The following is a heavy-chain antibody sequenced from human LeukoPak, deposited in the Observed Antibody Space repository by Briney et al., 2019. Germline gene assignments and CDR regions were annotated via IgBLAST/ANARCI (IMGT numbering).Heavy chain of an antibody. CDR1: GFTFSSYW. J-gene: IGHJ4*01. V-gene: IGHV3-7*01. D-gene: IGHD6-13*01. CDR3: ARDGTAAGLYFDL. CDR2: IRQDGGEK. Sequence: GGSLRLSCAVSGFTFSSYWMNWVRQAPGKGLEWVASIRQDGGEKSYVDSLKGRFTISRDNTKNSLYLQINSLRAEDTAVYYCARDGTAAGLYFDLWGQGTLVTVSS.